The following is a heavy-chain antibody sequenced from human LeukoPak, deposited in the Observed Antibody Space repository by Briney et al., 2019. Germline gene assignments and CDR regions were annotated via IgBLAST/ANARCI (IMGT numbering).Heavy chain of an antibody. V-gene: IGHV4-38-2*02. D-gene: IGHD6-19*01. J-gene: IGHJ4*02. CDR1: GYSISSGYY. Sequence: SETLSLTCTASGYSISSGYYWGWIRQPPGKGLEWIGSIYHSGSTYYNPSLKSRVTISVDTSKNQFSLKLSSVTAADTAVYYCARVGPSIAVAGTLDYWGQGTLVTVSS. CDR3: ARVGPSIAVAGTLDY. CDR2: IYHSGST.